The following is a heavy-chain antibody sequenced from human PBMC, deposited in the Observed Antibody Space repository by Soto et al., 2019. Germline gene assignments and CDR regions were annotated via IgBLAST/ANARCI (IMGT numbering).Heavy chain of an antibody. CDR2: INAGNGNR. CDR3: ASLAVAGQSFDY. V-gene: IGHV1-3*01. J-gene: IGHJ4*02. CDR1: GYTFTSYA. Sequence: ASVKVSCKASGYTFTSYAMHWVRQAPGQRLEWMGWINAGNGNRKCSQKFQGRVTITRDTSASTAYMELSSLRSEDTAVYYCASLAVAGQSFDYWGQGTLVTVSS. D-gene: IGHD6-19*01.